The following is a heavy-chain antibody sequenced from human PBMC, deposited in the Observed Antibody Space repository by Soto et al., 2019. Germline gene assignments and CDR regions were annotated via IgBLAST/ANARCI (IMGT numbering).Heavy chain of an antibody. CDR3: ARVPPTYCSSTSCYFPGNYYYYYYMDV. Sequence: GGSLRLSCAASGFTFSDYYMSWIRQAPGKGLEWVSYISSSGSTIYYADSVKGRFTISRDNAKNSLYLQMNSLRAEDTAVYYCARVPPTYCSSTSCYFPGNYYYYYYMDVWGKGTTVTVSS. CDR1: GFTFSDYY. D-gene: IGHD2-2*01. CDR2: ISSSGSTI. J-gene: IGHJ6*03. V-gene: IGHV3-11*01.